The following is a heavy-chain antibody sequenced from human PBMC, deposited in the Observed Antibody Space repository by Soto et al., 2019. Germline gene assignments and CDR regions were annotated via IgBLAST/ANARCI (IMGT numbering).Heavy chain of an antibody. Sequence: QVLLVESGGGVVQPGGSLTLSCVGSGFTFNSHGMHWVRQAPGKGLAWVAGISYDGSNKYYEESVKGRFTISRDNSRNTVYLQLNSLRAEDTALYYCAQDRTAILAEVSWLESWGQGTLVTVSA. D-gene: IGHD5-12*01. CDR1: GFTFNSHG. V-gene: IGHV3-30*18. J-gene: IGHJ5*02. CDR2: ISYDGSNK. CDR3: AQDRTAILAEVSWLES.